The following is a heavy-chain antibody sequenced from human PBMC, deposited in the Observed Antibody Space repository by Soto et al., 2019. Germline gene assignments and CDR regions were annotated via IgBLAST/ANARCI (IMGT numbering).Heavy chain of an antibody. J-gene: IGHJ4*02. V-gene: IGHV3-23*01. D-gene: IGHD2-15*01. CDR1: EFTFPSFA. CDR3: ARDRVVVAASQVDF. CDR2: ISGTGAST. Sequence: GGSLRLSCAASEFTFPSFAMNWVRQAPGKGLEWVSAISGTGASTYYADSVKGRFTISRDNSRSTLYLQMDSLRAADTAVYYCARDRVVVAASQVDFWGQGTLVTVSS.